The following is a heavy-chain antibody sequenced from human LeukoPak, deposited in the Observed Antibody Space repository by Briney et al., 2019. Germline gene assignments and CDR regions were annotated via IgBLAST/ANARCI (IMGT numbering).Heavy chain of an antibody. V-gene: IGHV3-7*01. D-gene: IGHD6-13*01. J-gene: IGHJ3*01. CDR2: IKPDGSPG. CDR1: GFTISGSW. Sequence: QSGGSLRLSCAASGFTISGSWMTWVRQAPGKGLEWVANIKPDGSPGLQLGSVRGRFTVSRDNAKHSVYLQMNSLRADDTGVYYCARSNGHPRSWDMDVWGQGTMVTVSS. CDR3: ARSNGHPRSWDMDV.